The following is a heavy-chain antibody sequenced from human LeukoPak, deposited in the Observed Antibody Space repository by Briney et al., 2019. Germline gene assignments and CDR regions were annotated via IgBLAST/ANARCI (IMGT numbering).Heavy chain of an antibody. V-gene: IGHV4-59*01. J-gene: IGHJ4*02. Sequence: PSETLSLTCSVSGGSISTYYWTWIRQPPGKGLEWIGYIYYSGSTNYNPSLKSRVTISLDTSKNQFSLKVSSVTAADTAVYYCARDPWRRYFDWFTQIDYWGQGTLVTVSS. D-gene: IGHD3-9*01. CDR1: GGSISTYY. CDR3: ARDPWRRYFDWFTQIDY. CDR2: IYYSGST.